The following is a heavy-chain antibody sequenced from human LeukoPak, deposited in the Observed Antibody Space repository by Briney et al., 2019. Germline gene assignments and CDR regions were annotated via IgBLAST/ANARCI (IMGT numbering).Heavy chain of an antibody. CDR3: VRNDTSGVGLDY. V-gene: IGHV3-23*01. Sequence: GESLRLSCAASGFTFTNYAISSVRQAPRKGLDWVSNIGDRGTSINYADSVKGRFSISRDNSKNTMYLQVNSPRAEDTAVYYCVRNDTSGVGLDYWGEGTLVSVSS. CDR2: IGDRGTSI. CDR1: GFTFTNYA. J-gene: IGHJ4*02. D-gene: IGHD3-3*01.